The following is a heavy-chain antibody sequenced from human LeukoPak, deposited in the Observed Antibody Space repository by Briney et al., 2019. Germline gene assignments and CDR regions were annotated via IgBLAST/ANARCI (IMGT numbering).Heavy chain of an antibody. CDR3: ARGIVVVPAATDY. D-gene: IGHD2-2*01. CDR2: INPNSGGT. V-gene: IGHV1-2*02. J-gene: IGHJ4*02. CDR1: VYTFTGYY. Sequence: ASVKVSCQASVYTFTGYYMHWVRQAPGQGLEWMGWINPNSGGTNYAQKFQGRVTMTRDTSISTAYMELSRLRSDDTAVYYCARGIVVVPAATDYWGQGTLVTVSS.